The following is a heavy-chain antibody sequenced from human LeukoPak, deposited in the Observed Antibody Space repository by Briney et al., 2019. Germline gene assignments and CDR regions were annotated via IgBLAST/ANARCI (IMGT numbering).Heavy chain of an antibody. D-gene: IGHD1-26*01. V-gene: IGHV4-34*01. CDR3: ARSWAGMYYPFYYFDF. CDR2: INHSGST. J-gene: IGHJ4*02. CDR1: GGSFSGYY. Sequence: PSETLSLTCAVYGGSFSGYYWSWIRQPPGKGLEWIGEINHSGSTHYNPSLKSRVNISVDTSKNQFSLNLDSVTAADTAVYYCARSWAGMYYPFYYFDFWGQGTLVSVSS.